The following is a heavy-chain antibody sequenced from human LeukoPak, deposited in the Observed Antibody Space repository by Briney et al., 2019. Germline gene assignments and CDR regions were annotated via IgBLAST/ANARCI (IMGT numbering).Heavy chain of an antibody. CDR3: AREIAVAGYFDY. CDR1: GFTFSSYT. CDR2: ISGSGGST. V-gene: IGHV3-23*01. J-gene: IGHJ4*02. Sequence: PGVSLRLSGAASGFTFSSYTMSWVRHAPGNGWEWGSAISGSGGSTYYADSVKGRFTISRDNAKNSLYLRMNSLRAEDTAVYYCAREIAVAGYFDYWGQGTLVTVSS. D-gene: IGHD6-19*01.